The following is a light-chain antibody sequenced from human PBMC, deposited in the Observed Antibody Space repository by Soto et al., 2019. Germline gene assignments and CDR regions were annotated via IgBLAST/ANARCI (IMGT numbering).Light chain of an antibody. V-gene: IGKV3-20*01. CDR3: QQYGSSPRT. CDR2: GAS. Sequence: EIVLTQSPGTLSLSPGERATLSCRASQSVSSSNLAWYQQKSGQAPRLLIYGASSRATGIPDRFSGSGSGTDFTLTISRLEPDDFAVYYCQQYGSSPRTFGQGSKVEIK. J-gene: IGKJ1*01. CDR1: QSVSSSN.